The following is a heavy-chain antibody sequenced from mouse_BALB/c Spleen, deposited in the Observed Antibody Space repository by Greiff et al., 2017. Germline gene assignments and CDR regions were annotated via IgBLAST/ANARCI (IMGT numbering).Heavy chain of an antibody. D-gene: IGHD2-2*01. V-gene: IGHV2-6-7*01. CDR1: GFSLTGYG. Sequence: VKLMESGPGLVAPSQSLSITCTVSGFSLTGYGVNWVRQPPGKGLEWLGMIWGDGSTDYNSALKSRLSISKDNSKSQVFLKMNSLQTDDTARYYCARDHGYDGNAMDYWGQGTSVTVSS. CDR3: ARDHGYDGNAMDY. J-gene: IGHJ4*01. CDR2: IWGDGST.